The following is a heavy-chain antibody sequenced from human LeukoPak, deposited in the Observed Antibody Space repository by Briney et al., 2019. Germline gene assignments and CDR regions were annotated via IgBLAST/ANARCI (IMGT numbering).Heavy chain of an antibody. CDR2: IKQAGSEK. Sequence: GGSLRLSCAALGFSFSGHWMTWVRQAPGKGLEWVANIKQAGSEKYYVDSVKGRFTISRDNAKNSLYLEMNSLRAEDTAVYYCARGHPYYFYMDVWGKGTTVTVSS. CDR3: ARGHPYYFYMDV. CDR1: GFSFSGHW. V-gene: IGHV3-7*01. J-gene: IGHJ6*03.